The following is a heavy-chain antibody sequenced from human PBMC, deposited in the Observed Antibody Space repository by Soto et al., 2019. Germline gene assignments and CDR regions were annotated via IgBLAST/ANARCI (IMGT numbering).Heavy chain of an antibody. Sequence: AESLRLSCVSSGFTFRSHGLHLVLQVPGKGLEWVAVLWYDGSNKYYADSVKGRFTISRDNSKNTLYLQMNSLRAEDTAVYYCAKDQGXSWYEIDYWGQGT. D-gene: IGHD6-13*01. V-gene: IGHV3-33*06. CDR3: AKDQGXSWYEIDY. CDR2: LWYDGSNK. J-gene: IGHJ4*02. CDR1: GFTFRSHG.